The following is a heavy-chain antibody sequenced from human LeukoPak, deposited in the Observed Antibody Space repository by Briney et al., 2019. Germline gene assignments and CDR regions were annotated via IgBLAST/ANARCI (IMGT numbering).Heavy chain of an antibody. D-gene: IGHD6-25*01. CDR3: ARKPAPAD. CDR1: GFTFSSYA. J-gene: IGHJ4*02. CDR2: IRGSDGST. Sequence: PGGSLRLSCAASGFTFSSYAMTWVRQAPGKGLEWVSGIRGSDGSTSYADSVKGRFTISRDNAKNTLYLQMNSLRAEDTAVYYCARKPAPADWGQGTLVTVSS. V-gene: IGHV3-23*01.